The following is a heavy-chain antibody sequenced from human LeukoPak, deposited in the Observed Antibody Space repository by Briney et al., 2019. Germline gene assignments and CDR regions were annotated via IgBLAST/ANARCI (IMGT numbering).Heavy chain of an antibody. D-gene: IGHD4-23*01. J-gene: IGHJ6*03. V-gene: IGHV1-69*13. CDR1: GYTFTSYG. CDR2: IIPIFGTA. Sequence: SVKVSCKASGYTFTSYGISWVRQAPGQGLEWMGGIIPIFGTANYAQKFQGRVTITADESTSTAYMELSSLRSEDTAVYYCARGGRGGGNPLDVDYYMDVWGKGTTVTVSS. CDR3: ARGGRGGGNPLDVDYYMDV.